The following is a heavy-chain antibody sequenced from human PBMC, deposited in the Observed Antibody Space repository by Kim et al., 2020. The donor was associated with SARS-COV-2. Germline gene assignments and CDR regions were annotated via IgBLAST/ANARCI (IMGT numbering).Heavy chain of an antibody. Sequence: SQTLSLTCAISGDSVSSNSAAWNWIRQSPSRGLEWLGRTYYRSKWYNDYAVSVKSRITINPDTSKNQFSLQLNSVTPEDTAVYYCARTSTVDTAMVTTQLFDYWGQGTLVTVSS. CDR1: GDSVSSNSAA. CDR3: ARTSTVDTAMVTTQLFDY. CDR2: TYYRSKWYN. D-gene: IGHD5-18*01. J-gene: IGHJ4*02. V-gene: IGHV6-1*01.